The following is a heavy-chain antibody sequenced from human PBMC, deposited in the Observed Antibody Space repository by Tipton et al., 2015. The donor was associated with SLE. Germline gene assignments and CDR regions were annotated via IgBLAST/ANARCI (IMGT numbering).Heavy chain of an antibody. CDR1: GFTFSSYD. D-gene: IGHD3-22*01. Sequence: SLRLSCAASGFTFSSYDMHWARQATGKGLEWVSAIGTAGDTYYPGSVKGRFTISRENAKNSLYLQMNSLRAGDTAVYYCARGGLEYYYDSSGYPPWNFDLWGRGTLVTVSS. CDR2: IGTAGDT. V-gene: IGHV3-13*01. CDR3: ARGGLEYYYDSSGYPPWNFDL. J-gene: IGHJ2*01.